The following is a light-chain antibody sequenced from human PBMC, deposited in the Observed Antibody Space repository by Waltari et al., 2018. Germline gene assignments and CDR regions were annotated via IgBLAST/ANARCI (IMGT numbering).Light chain of an antibody. J-gene: IGLJ1*01. CDR2: EDS. CDR1: RSDVGSFRL. Sequence: QSALTQPASVSGSHGQSISISCTGTRSDVGSFRLVAWYQQHPGKVPKLLISEDSKLPSGISDRFSASKSGNTASLTISGLQTEDEADYYCCAYTGSVYVFGHGTKVNVL. CDR3: CAYTGSVYV. V-gene: IGLV2-23*01.